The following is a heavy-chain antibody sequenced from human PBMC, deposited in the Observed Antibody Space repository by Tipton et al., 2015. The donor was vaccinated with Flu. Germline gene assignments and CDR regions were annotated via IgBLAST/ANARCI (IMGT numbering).Heavy chain of an antibody. CDR3: ANLRGAAHDAFDI. CDR2: SHHTGST. Sequence: LRLSCSVSGDSIGGAYYWGWIRQPPGKGLEWIGNSHHTGSTYRNPSLKSRVTISVDTSKNQFSLKLSSVTAADTAVYYCANLRGAAHDAFDIWGQGTMVTVSS. J-gene: IGHJ3*02. V-gene: IGHV4-38-2*01. D-gene: IGHD1-26*01. CDR1: GDSIGGAYY.